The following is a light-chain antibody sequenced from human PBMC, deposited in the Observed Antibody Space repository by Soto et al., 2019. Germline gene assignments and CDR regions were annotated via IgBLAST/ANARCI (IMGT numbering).Light chain of an antibody. Sequence: QSALTLAASVSGSPGQSITISCTGASSDVGGYIYVSWYQQHPGKAPKLMIYDVTSRPSGVSYRFSGSKSGNTASLTISGLQAEDEADYYCSSYTTSSSYVFGTGTKVTVL. CDR1: SSDVGGYIY. CDR2: DVT. V-gene: IGLV2-14*01. J-gene: IGLJ1*01. CDR3: SSYTTSSSYV.